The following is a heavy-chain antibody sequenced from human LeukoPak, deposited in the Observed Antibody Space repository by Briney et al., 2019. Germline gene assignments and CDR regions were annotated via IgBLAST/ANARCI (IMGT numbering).Heavy chain of an antibody. CDR3: ARDREATMVRGVASYGMDV. Sequence: ASVKVSCKASGYTFTGYYMHWVRQAPGQGLEWMGWINPNSGGTNYAQKFQGRVTMARDTSISTAYMELSRLRSDDTAVYYCARDREATMVRGVASYGMDVWGQGTTVTVSS. V-gene: IGHV1-2*02. CDR1: GYTFTGYY. J-gene: IGHJ6*02. CDR2: INPNSGGT. D-gene: IGHD3-10*01.